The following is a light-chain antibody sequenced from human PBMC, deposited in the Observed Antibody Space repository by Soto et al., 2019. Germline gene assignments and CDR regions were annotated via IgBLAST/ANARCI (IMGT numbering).Light chain of an antibody. V-gene: IGLV2-8*01. CDR1: SSDVGGYNY. CDR3: SSYAGSNNWVV. J-gene: IGLJ2*01. CDR2: EVS. Sequence: QSALTQPPSAAGSPGQSGTISCTGTSSDVGGYNYGSWYQQHPGKAHKLMIYEVSKRPSGVPDRFSGSKSGNTASLTVSGLQAENAADSYCSSYAGSNNWVVFGGGTKLTVL.